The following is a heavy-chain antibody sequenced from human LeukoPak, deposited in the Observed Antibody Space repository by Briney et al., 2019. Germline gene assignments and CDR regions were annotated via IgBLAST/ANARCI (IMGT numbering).Heavy chain of an antibody. CDR1: GGSINSSSYY. D-gene: IGHD6-6*01. CDR3: AGQSIAARGYYYYMDV. J-gene: IGHJ6*03. V-gene: IGHV4-39*01. Sequence: SETLSLTCTVSGGSINSSSYYWGWSRQPPGKGLEWIGSVYYSGSTHYNPSLKSQVTISVDTSKNHFSLRLSSVTAADTAVYYCAGQSIAARGYYYYMDVWGKGTTVTVSS. CDR2: VYYSGST.